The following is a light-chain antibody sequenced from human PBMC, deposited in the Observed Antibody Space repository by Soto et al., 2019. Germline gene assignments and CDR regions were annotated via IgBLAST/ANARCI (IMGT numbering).Light chain of an antibody. V-gene: IGKV3-20*01. CDR2: DAF. J-gene: IGKJ5*01. Sequence: EIVLTQSPATLSLSPGERATLTCRASQSVGSNLAWYLQKPGQAPRLLIYDAFNRATGIPDRFSGSGSGTDFTLTISRLEPEDFAVYYCQQYSTSPTFGEGTRLEIK. CDR1: QSVGSN. CDR3: QQYSTSPT.